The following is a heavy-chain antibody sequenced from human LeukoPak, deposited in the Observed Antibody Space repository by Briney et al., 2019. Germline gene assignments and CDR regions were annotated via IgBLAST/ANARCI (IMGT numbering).Heavy chain of an antibody. CDR3: ARDRGDCSATSCQSDYFDY. V-gene: IGHV3-23*01. CDR2: IAGDGAS. J-gene: IGHJ4*02. CDR1: DSSFRSHD. D-gene: IGHD2-15*01. Sequence: GGSLRLSCAASDSSFRSHDMSWVRQTLEKGLEWVSSIAGDGASFYADSVKGRFTISRDNSRNTLHLQMNSLRAEDTAVYYCARDRGDCSATSCQSDYFDYWRQGTLVTVS.